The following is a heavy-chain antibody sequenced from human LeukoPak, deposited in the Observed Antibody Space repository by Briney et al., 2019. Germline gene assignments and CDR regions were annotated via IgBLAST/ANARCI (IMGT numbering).Heavy chain of an antibody. CDR2: INPNSGGT. J-gene: IGHJ4*02. Sequence: AXVKVSCKASGYTFTGYYMHWVRQAPGQGLEWMGWINPNSGGTNYAQKFQGRVTMTRETTNSTAYMEVSRLRSDDTAVYYCATPQARGWYGFDFDYWGQGTLVTVS. CDR3: ATPQARGWYGFDFDY. D-gene: IGHD6-19*01. V-gene: IGHV1-2*02. CDR1: GYTFTGYY.